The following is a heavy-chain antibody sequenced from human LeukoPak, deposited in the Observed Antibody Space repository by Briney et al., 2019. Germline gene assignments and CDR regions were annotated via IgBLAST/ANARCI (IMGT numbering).Heavy chain of an antibody. CDR1: GGSISSHY. D-gene: IGHD4-11*01. V-gene: IGHV4-59*11. Sequence: SETLSLTCTVSGGSISSHYWSWIRQPPGKGLEWIGYIYYSGSTNYNPSLKSRVTISVDTSKNQFSLKLSSVTAADTAVYYCARASTVAPYFDYWGQGTLVTVSS. CDR3: ARASTVAPYFDY. J-gene: IGHJ4*02. CDR2: IYYSGST.